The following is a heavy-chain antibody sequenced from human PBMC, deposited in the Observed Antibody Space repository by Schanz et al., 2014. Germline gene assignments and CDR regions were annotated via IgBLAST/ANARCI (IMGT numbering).Heavy chain of an antibody. J-gene: IGHJ4*02. D-gene: IGHD6-19*01. Sequence: DVQLLESGGGLVQPGESLRLSCVASGVTFSSYAMSWVRQAPGKGLEWVSGLSASGGHTYYADSVKGRFTISRDNSKNTLFLQMSSLRGEDTAVYYCAKDLISGWSGFDYWGQGTLVTVSS. CDR1: GVTFSSYA. V-gene: IGHV3-23*01. CDR3: AKDLISGWSGFDY. CDR2: LSASGGHT.